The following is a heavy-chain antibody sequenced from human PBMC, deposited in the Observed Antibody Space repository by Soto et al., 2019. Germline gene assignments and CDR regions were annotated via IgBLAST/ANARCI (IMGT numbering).Heavy chain of an antibody. V-gene: IGHV4-30-4*01. D-gene: IGHD3-9*01. Sequence: TLSLTCTVSGGSISSGDYYWSWIRQPPGKGLEWIGYIYYSGSTYYNPSLKSRVTISVDTSKNQFSLKLSSVTAADTAVYYCARVGYDILTGSLGYFDYWGQGTLVTVSS. CDR3: ARVGYDILTGSLGYFDY. CDR2: IYYSGST. CDR1: GGSISSGDYY. J-gene: IGHJ4*02.